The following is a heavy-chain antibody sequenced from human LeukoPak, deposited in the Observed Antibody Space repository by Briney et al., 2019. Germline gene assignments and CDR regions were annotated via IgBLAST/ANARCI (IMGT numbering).Heavy chain of an antibody. CDR2: VQYSGST. CDR1: GGSITSNC. J-gene: IGHJ5*02. Sequence: SETLSLTCTVFGGSITSNCWNWIRQPPGKGLEWIGYVQYSGSTNYNPSLKSRVTISLDTSKNQFSLRLSSVTAADTAVYYCARAPPGDTIFGVVSVNWFDPWGQGTLVTVSS. V-gene: IGHV4-59*01. CDR3: ARAPPGDTIFGVVSVNWFDP. D-gene: IGHD3-3*01.